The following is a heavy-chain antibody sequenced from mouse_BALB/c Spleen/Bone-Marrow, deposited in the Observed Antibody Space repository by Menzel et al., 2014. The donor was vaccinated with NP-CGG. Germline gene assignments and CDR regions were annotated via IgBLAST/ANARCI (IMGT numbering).Heavy chain of an antibody. CDR2: INPNNGGT. CDR1: GYTFTEYT. V-gene: IGHV1-18*01. D-gene: IGHD2-4*01. CDR3: ANYDYDWFAY. J-gene: IGHJ3*01. Sequence: VHLQQSGPQLVKPGASVKISCKTSGYTFTEYTMHWVKQTHGQSLEWIGGINPNNGGTSYNQKFKGKATLTVDKSSSTAYMEIRRLTSEEAAVYYCANYDYDWFAYWGQGTLVTVSA.